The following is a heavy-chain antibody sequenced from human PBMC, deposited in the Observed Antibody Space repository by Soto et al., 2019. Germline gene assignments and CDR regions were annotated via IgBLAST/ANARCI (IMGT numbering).Heavy chain of an antibody. Sequence: QVQLVQSGAEVKKPGSSVKVSCKASGGTFGSYAISWVRQAPGQGLEWMGGIIPIFGTANYAQKFQGRVTITADESTGTAYMELSSLRSEDTAVYYCARVVEMATGFDYWGQGTLVTVSS. CDR1: GGTFGSYA. CDR3: ARVVEMATGFDY. J-gene: IGHJ4*02. V-gene: IGHV1-69*01. D-gene: IGHD5-12*01. CDR2: IIPIFGTA.